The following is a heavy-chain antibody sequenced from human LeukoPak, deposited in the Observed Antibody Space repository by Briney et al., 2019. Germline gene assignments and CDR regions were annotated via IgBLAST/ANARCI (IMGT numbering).Heavy chain of an antibody. Sequence: EASVKVSCKASGYTFTDAYLHWVRQAPGQGLEWVGWIDPNSGGINYAHKFQGRVTMTRDTSISTAYMELTRPTSDDTAVYYCARGLGSNAYPQFGGQGTLVTVSS. CDR3: ARGLGSNAYPQF. CDR1: GYTFTDAY. D-gene: IGHD3-16*01. J-gene: IGHJ4*02. V-gene: IGHV1-2*02. CDR2: IDPNSGGI.